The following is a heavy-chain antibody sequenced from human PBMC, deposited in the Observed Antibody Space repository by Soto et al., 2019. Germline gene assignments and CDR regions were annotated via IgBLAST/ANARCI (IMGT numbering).Heavy chain of an antibody. D-gene: IGHD1-1*01. J-gene: IGHJ4*02. Sequence: ASVKVSCKASGGTFSSYAISWVRQAPGQGLEWMGGIIPIFGTANYAQKFQGRVTITADESTSTAYMELSSLRSEDMAVYYCARGPNWNYDYWGQGTLVTVSS. V-gene: IGHV1-69*13. CDR2: IIPIFGTA. CDR1: GGTFSSYA. CDR3: ARGPNWNYDY.